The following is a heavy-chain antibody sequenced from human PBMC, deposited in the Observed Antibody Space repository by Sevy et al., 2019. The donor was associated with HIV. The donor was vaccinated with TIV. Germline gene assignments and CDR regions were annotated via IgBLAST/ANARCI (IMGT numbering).Heavy chain of an antibody. CDR1: GFIVSSNY. CDR3: VRETTEGDY. CDR2: IYSGGTT. Sequence: GGSLRLSCTASGFIVSSNYMTWVRQAPGKGLEWVSAIYSGGTTDYAGSVKGRLTVSRDNSKNTLYLQMNSLRAEDTAMYYCVRETTEGDYWGQGTLVTVSS. D-gene: IGHD4-4*01. V-gene: IGHV3-53*01. J-gene: IGHJ4*02.